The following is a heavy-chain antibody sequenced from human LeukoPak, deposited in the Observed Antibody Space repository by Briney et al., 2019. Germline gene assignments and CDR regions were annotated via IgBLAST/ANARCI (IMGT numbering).Heavy chain of an antibody. CDR1: GFTFNTYG. Sequence: GGSLRLSCAASGFTFNTYGMNWFRQAPGRGLEWISYINSVGGTTFYADSVKGRFTISRDNANNTLYLQMNSLRAEDTAVYYCAKDGRAYYDSSGYYPWGQGTLVTVSS. V-gene: IGHV3-48*04. CDR2: INSVGGTT. D-gene: IGHD3-22*01. J-gene: IGHJ5*02. CDR3: AKDGRAYYDSSGYYP.